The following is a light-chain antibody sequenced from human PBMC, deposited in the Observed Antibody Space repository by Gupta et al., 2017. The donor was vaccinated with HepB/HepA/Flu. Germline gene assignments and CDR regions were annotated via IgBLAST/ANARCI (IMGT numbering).Light chain of an antibody. V-gene: IGKV3-11*01. Sequence: EVVFTQSPATLSLSPGERPTLSCRASRSVSIYLARYQHTPGRSPRPLIYDASNMATGPPARYSGSGSWTDFTLTISSLEPEDPAVYYCQQRSSWPLTFGGGTKVEIK. CDR2: DAS. CDR1: RSVSIY. CDR3: QQRSSWPLT. J-gene: IGKJ4*01.